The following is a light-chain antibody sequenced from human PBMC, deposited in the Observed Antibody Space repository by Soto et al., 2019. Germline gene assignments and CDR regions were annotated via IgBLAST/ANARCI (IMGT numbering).Light chain of an antibody. J-gene: IGLJ3*02. CDR1: SSNIENNY. CDR2: RNN. CDR3: AAWDDRLSGRV. V-gene: IGLV1-47*01. Sequence: QSVLTQPPSASGTPGQRVTISCFGSSSNIENNYVYWYQQVPGTAPKLLIYRNNQRPSGVPDRFSGSKSGTSASLAISGLRSEHEADYYCAAWDDRLSGRVFGGGTKVTVL.